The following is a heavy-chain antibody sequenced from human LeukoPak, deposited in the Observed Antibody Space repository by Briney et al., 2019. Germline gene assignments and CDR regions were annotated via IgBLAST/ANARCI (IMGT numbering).Heavy chain of an antibody. V-gene: IGHV1-24*01. CDR3: ATEKDLLLDS. J-gene: IGHJ5*01. D-gene: IGHD1-26*01. CDR2: FDPGDDET. Sequence: GASVKVSCKVSGYSRRELSTHWVRQAPGQGLEWMGGFDPGDDETIYAQKFQGRVTMTEDTSTDTAYLELSSLRSEDTAVYFCATEKDLLLDSWGQGTPVTVSS. CDR1: GYSRRELS.